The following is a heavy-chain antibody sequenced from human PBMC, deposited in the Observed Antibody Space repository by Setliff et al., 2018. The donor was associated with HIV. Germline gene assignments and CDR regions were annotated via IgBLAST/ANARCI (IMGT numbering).Heavy chain of an antibody. CDR2: LYYRGTT. D-gene: IGHD2-15*01. J-gene: IGHJ5*02. CDR1: GGSISSSSYY. V-gene: IGHV4-39*01. CDR3: ARFTVVVFGAGEPSWFDP. Sequence: PSETLSLTCTVSGGSISSSSYYWGWIRQPPGKGPEWIGSLYYRGTTYYNPSLKSRVTISTGTSNNQFSLTLSSVTAADTAIYFCARFTVVVFGAGEPSWFDPWGQGILVTVSS.